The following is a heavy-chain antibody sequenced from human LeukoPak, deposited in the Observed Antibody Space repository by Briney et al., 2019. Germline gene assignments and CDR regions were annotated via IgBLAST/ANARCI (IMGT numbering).Heavy chain of an antibody. Sequence: ASVKVSCKASGYTFTGYYMHWVRQAPGQGLEWMGGIIPIFDTANYAQKFQGRVTITADKSTSTAYMELSSLRSEDTAVYYCARGLEHGNYYYYMDVWGKGTTVTVS. CDR1: GYTFTGYY. D-gene: IGHD1/OR15-1a*01. V-gene: IGHV1-69*06. CDR3: ARGLEHGNYYYYMDV. J-gene: IGHJ6*03. CDR2: IIPIFDTA.